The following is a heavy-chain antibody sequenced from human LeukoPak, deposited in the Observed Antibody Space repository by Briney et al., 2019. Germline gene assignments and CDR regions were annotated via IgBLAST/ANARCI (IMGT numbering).Heavy chain of an antibody. D-gene: IGHD5-24*01. V-gene: IGHV1-2*06. CDR1: GYTFTGYY. Sequence: ASVKVSCKASGYTFTGYYMHWVRQAPGQGLEWMGRINPNSGGTNYAQKFQGRVTMTRDTSISTAYMELSRLRSDDTAVYYCAREQMATIPYFDYWGQGTLVTVSS. CDR2: INPNSGGT. J-gene: IGHJ4*02. CDR3: AREQMATIPYFDY.